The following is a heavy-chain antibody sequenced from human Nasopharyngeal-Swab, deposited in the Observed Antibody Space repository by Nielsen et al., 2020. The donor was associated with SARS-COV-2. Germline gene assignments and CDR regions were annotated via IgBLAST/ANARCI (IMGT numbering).Heavy chain of an antibody. J-gene: IGHJ6*03. CDR3: ARDSPYSSGWNYYYYYYYMDV. Sequence: VRQMPGKGLEWVANIKQGGSEKYYVDSVKGRFTISRDNAKNSLYLQMNSLRAEDTAVYYCARDSPYSSGWNYYYYYYYMDVWGKGTTVTVSS. V-gene: IGHV3-7*05. CDR2: IKQGGSEK. D-gene: IGHD6-19*01.